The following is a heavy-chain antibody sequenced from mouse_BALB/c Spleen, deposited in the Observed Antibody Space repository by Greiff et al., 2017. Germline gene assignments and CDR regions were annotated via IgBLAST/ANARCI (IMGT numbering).Heavy chain of an antibody. CDR2: IRLKSNNYAT. D-gene: IGHD1-1*01. Sequence: EVMLVESGGGLVQPGGSMKLSCVASGFTFSNYWMNWVRQSPEKGLEWVAEIRLKSNNYATHYAESVKGRFTISRDDSKSSVYLQMNNLRAEDTGIYYCTRGPTVYFDYWGQGTTLTVSS. J-gene: IGHJ2*01. CDR3: TRGPTVYFDY. CDR1: GFTFSNYW. V-gene: IGHV6-6*02.